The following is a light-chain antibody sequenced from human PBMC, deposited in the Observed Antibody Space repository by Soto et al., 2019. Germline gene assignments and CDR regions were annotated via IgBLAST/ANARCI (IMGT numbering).Light chain of an antibody. CDR2: GVS. CDR3: SSYTATNTLV. J-gene: IGLJ2*01. Sequence: QSVLTQPASVSGSPGQSITISCTGTSSDVGDYNYVSWYQQHPGKAPKLIIYGVSNRPSGISNRFSGSKSGNTASLTVSGLQAEDEAAYYCSSYTATNTLVFGGGTKLTVL. CDR1: SSDVGDYNY. V-gene: IGLV2-14*01.